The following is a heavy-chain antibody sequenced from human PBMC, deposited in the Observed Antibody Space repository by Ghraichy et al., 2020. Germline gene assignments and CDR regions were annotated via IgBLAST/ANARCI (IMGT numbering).Heavy chain of an antibody. Sequence: SETLSLTCIVSGGSISNYYWSWIRQPPGKGLEWIGYIYTSGNTNYNPSLKSRVTISVDTSKNQFSLKLRSVTAADTAVYYCASEIVGTTNSRNWYFDLWGRCTLVTVSS. CDR2: IYTSGNT. V-gene: IGHV4-4*09. CDR3: ASEIVGTTNSRNWYFDL. D-gene: IGHD1-26*01. J-gene: IGHJ2*01. CDR1: GGSISNYY.